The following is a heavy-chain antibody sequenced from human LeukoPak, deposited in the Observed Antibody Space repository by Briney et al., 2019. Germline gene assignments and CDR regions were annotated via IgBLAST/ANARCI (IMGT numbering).Heavy chain of an antibody. J-gene: IGHJ5*02. Sequence: GSSVKVSCTASGGTFSSYAISWVRQAPGQGLEWMGGIIPIFGTANYAQKFQGRVTITADESTSTAYMELSSLRSEDTAVYYCARDVAYSSSWFDPWGQGTLVTVSS. CDR2: IIPIFGTA. V-gene: IGHV1-69*01. CDR3: ARDVAYSSSWFDP. CDR1: GGTFSSYA. D-gene: IGHD6-13*01.